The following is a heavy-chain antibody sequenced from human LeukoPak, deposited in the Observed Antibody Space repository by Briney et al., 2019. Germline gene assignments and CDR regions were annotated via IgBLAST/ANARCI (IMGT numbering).Heavy chain of an antibody. V-gene: IGHV4-30-2*01. D-gene: IGHD2/OR15-2a*01. CDR2: IYHSGST. J-gene: IGHJ4*02. Sequence: PSETLSLTCAVSGGSISSDIYSWSWIRQPPGKGLEWIGYIYHSGSTYYNPSLKSRVTISVDRSKNQFSLKLSSVTPEDTAIYYCTRSIHSNYFDYWGQGTLVTVSS. CDR3: TRSIHSNYFDY. CDR1: GGSISSDIYS.